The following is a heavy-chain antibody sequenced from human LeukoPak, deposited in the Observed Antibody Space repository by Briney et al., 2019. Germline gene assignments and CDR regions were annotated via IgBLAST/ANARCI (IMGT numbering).Heavy chain of an antibody. V-gene: IGHV1-8*01. J-gene: IGHJ6*02. Sequence: ASVKVSCKASGYTFTSYDINWVRQATGQGLEWMGWMNPNSGNTGYAQKFQGRVTMTRNTSISTAYMELSSLRSEDTAVYYCARGDGHDNGMDVWSQGTTVTVSS. CDR3: ARGDGHDNGMDV. D-gene: IGHD6-6*01. CDR1: GYTFTSYD. CDR2: MNPNSGNT.